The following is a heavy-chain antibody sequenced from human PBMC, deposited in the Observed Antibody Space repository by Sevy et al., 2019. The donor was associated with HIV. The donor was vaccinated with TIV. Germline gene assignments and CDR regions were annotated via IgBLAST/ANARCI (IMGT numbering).Heavy chain of an antibody. J-gene: IGHJ6*02. CDR1: GFTFSNYA. CDR2: ISRSGGSI. CDR3: AKVDVVVPVADYGLDV. D-gene: IGHD2-2*01. Sequence: GGSLRLSCAASGFTFSNYAMSWVRQAPGKGLEWVSSISRSGGSIHYADSVKGRFTISRDNSKNTLYLQMNSLRAEEMAVYYCAKVDVVVPVADYGLDVWGQGTTVTVSS. V-gene: IGHV3-23*01.